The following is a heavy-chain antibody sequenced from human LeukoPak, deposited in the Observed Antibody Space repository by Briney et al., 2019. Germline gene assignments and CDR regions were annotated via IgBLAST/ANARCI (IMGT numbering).Heavy chain of an antibody. D-gene: IGHD3-3*02. CDR3: STTEIGWSAAFIQKY. Sequence: KPGGSLRLSCAASGFTFNNAWMSWVRQAPGKGLEWVGRISSKTEGGTTDYAAPVKGRFTISRDDSKNTLFLQMNSLKTEDTAVYFCSTTEIGWSAAFIQKYWGQGTLVTVSS. CDR2: ISSKTEGGTT. CDR1: GFTFNNAW. V-gene: IGHV3-15*01. J-gene: IGHJ4*02.